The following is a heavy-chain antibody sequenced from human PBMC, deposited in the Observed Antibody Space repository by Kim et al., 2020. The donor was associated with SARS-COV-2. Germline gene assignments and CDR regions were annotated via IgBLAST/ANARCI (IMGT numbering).Heavy chain of an antibody. CDR2: SYI. J-gene: IGHJ4*02. V-gene: IGHV3-21*01. D-gene: IGHD1-1*01. CDR3: ARDEVLEMY. Sequence: SYICYADSVKGRFTISRDNAKNSLYLQMNSLRAEDTAVYYCARDEVLEMYWGQGTLVTVSS.